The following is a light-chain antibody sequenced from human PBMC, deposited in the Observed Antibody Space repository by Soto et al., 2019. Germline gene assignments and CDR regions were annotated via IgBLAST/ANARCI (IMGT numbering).Light chain of an antibody. CDR1: TNFVGGYKY. Sequence: QSALTQPASVSGSPGQSITISCTGSTNFVGGYKYVSWYQQHPGKPPKLLIFEVTNRPSGVSDRFSGSKSGDTASLTISGLQAEDEADYYCSSYSNINTRVFGGGTQLTVL. V-gene: IGLV2-14*01. J-gene: IGLJ3*02. CDR3: SSYSNINTRV. CDR2: EVT.